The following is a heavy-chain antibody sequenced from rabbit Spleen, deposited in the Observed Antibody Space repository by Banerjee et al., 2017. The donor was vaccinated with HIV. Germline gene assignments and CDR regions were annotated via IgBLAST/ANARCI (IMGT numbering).Heavy chain of an antibody. CDR2: IDPVFGIT. D-gene: IGHD1-1*01. V-gene: IGHV1S7*01. CDR3: ARDLVGVIGWNFYL. J-gene: IGHJ4*01. Sequence: QLEESAGGLVQPGGSLKLSCKASGFTLSSYYMNWVRQAPGKGLEWIGYIDPVFGITYYANWVNGRFSISRENAQNTVFLQMTSLTAADRATYFCARDLVGVIGWNFYLWGPGTLVTVS. CDR1: GFTLSSYY.